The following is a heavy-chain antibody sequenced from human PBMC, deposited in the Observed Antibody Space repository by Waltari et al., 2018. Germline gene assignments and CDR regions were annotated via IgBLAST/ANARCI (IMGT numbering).Heavy chain of an antibody. D-gene: IGHD5-12*01. CDR1: GYSFPSYR. V-gene: IGHV5-51*03. Sequence: EVQLLQSSAELKKPGEPLKISCKGAGYSFPSYRNVWVGKMSGKGLEWVGIVYPGDSNTRYSPSFQGHVTISADKSISTAYLQWTRLKASDTAIYYCARPYQRGFTSAYDYWGQGTLVTVSS. J-gene: IGHJ4*02. CDR2: VYPGDSNT. CDR3: ARPYQRGFTSAYDY.